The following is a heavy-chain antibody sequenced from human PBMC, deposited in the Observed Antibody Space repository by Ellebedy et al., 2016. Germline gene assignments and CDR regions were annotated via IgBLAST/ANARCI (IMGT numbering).Heavy chain of an antibody. CDR3: ARGDGKYCTGGSCYSSIYEIAFDI. D-gene: IGHD2-15*01. CDR1: GGSISSSNW. CDR2: IYHSGST. J-gene: IGHJ3*02. Sequence: SETLSLTXAVSGGSISSSNWWSWVRQPPGKGLEWIGEIYHSGSTNYNPSLKSRVTISIDTSNNQLLLNMTSVTAADTAMYYCARGDGKYCTGGSCYSSIYEIAFDIWGQGTMVTVSS. V-gene: IGHV4-4*02.